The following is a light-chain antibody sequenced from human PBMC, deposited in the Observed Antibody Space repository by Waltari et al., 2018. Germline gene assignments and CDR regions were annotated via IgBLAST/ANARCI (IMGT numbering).Light chain of an antibody. CDR2: EVS. CDR1: SSDVGSHNL. V-gene: IGLV2-23*02. J-gene: IGLJ1*01. Sequence: QSALTQPASVSGSPGQSITISCTGTSSDVGSHNLVSWYQQHPGKAPKLMIYEVSKGPSGVSNRFSGSKSGNTASLTISVLQAEDEADYYCCSYAGSSTSLYVFGTGTKVTVL. CDR3: CSYAGSSTSLYV.